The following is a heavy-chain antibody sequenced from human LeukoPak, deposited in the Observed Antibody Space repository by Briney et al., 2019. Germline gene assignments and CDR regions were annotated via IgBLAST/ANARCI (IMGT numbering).Heavy chain of an antibody. D-gene: IGHD3-22*01. CDR1: GFTFSEYW. V-gene: IGHV3-74*01. CDR3: ASSPVITRD. Sequence: GGSLRLSCAATGFTFSEYWMHWVRLAPGKGLEWVSRINSDGSRITYADSVKGRFTISRDNAKNTLYLQMNSLRVEDTAVYYCASSPVITRDWGQGTLVTVSS. CDR2: INSDGSRI. J-gene: IGHJ4*02.